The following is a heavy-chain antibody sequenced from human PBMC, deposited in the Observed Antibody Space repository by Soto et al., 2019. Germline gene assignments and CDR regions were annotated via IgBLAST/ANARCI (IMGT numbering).Heavy chain of an antibody. Sequence: QVQLQESGPGLVKPSQTLSLTCTVSGGSISGGNYYWSWIRQHPGKGLEWIGYIYYRGSTYYNPSLKSRVTISVDTSKNPCSLKLSSVTAADTAVYYCARTSYDSSGTAADPWGQGTLVTVSS. D-gene: IGHD3-22*01. CDR2: IYYRGST. CDR1: GGSISGGNYY. J-gene: IGHJ5*02. V-gene: IGHV4-31*03. CDR3: ARTSYDSSGTAADP.